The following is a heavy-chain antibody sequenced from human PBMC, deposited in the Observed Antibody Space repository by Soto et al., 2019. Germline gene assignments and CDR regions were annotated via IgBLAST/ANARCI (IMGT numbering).Heavy chain of an antibody. D-gene: IGHD6-13*01. V-gene: IGHV3-21*01. CDR1: GFTFRSFT. CDR3: TRDASRDSSARGWFDP. J-gene: IGHJ5*02. Sequence: GGSLRLSCAAAGFTFRSFTMNWVRQAPGKGLEWVSTISSNSAYIYYTDALRGRFTISRDNAKNSLHLQMNSLRAEDTAVYYCTRDASRDSSARGWFDPWGPGTLVTVSS. CDR2: ISSNSAYI.